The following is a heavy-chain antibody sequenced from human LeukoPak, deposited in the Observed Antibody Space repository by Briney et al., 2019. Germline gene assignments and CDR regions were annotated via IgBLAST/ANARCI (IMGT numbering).Heavy chain of an antibody. CDR1: GFTFSSYA. V-gene: IGHV3-23*01. CDR3: ARDLTYYYDSSGHDY. D-gene: IGHD3-22*01. Sequence: GGSLRLSCAASGFTFSSYAMSWVRQAPGKGLEWVSAISGSGGSTYYADSVKGRFTISRGNAKNSLYLQMNSLRAEDTAVYYCARDLTYYYDSSGHDYWGQGTLVTVSS. J-gene: IGHJ4*02. CDR2: ISGSGGST.